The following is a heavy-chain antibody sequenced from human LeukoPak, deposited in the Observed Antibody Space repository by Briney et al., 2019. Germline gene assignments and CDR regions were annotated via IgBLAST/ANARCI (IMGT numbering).Heavy chain of an antibody. Sequence: RGSLRLSCAASGFTFSSYTMNWVRQAPGKGLEWVASITSSTVYIYYTDSVKGRFTISRDNAKNSLYLQMSSLSAEDTALYYCARVMSGSLTFDYWGQGALVTVSS. CDR1: GFTFSSYT. CDR2: ITSSTVYI. CDR3: ARVMSGSLTFDY. D-gene: IGHD3-10*02. V-gene: IGHV3-21*01. J-gene: IGHJ4*02.